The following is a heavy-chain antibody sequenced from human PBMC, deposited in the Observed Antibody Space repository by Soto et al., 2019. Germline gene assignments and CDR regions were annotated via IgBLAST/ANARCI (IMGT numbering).Heavy chain of an antibody. V-gene: IGHV4-31*03. Sequence: SETLSLTCTVSGGYISSGGYYWSWIRQHPGKGLEWIGYIYYSGSTYYNPSLKSRVTISVDTSKNQFSLKLSSVTAADTAVYYCARPELVGATDYWGQGTLVTVSS. CDR3: ARPELVGATDY. CDR2: IYYSGST. J-gene: IGHJ4*02. CDR1: GGYISSGGYY. D-gene: IGHD1-26*01.